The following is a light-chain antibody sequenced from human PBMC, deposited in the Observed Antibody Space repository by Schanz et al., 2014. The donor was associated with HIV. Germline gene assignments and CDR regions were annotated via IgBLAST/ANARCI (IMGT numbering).Light chain of an antibody. V-gene: IGKV3-20*01. CDR2: ATS. J-gene: IGKJ1*01. Sequence: EIVLTQSPGSLSLSPGGRATLSCGASQRLSSSYLAWYQQKRDQPPRLVIYATSTRAAGIPDRFSGTGSGTDFTLTISSLQAEDVAVYYCQQYYSTPTFGQGTRVEI. CDR1: QRLSSSY. CDR3: QQYYSTPT.